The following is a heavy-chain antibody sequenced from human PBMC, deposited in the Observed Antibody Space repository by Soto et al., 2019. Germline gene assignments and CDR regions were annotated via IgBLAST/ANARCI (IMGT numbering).Heavy chain of an antibody. CDR2: IYSSGST. Sequence: PSETLSLTCTVSGCTISSGDYYWSWIRHHPGKGLEWIGYIYSSGSTYYNPSLRSRVTISADTSKNQFSLRLSSVTAADTAVYYCVRDYDYDTSRNDAFDIWGQGTMVTVSS. CDR3: VRDYDYDTSRNDAFDI. J-gene: IGHJ3*02. CDR1: GCTISSGDYY. D-gene: IGHD3-22*01. V-gene: IGHV4-31*03.